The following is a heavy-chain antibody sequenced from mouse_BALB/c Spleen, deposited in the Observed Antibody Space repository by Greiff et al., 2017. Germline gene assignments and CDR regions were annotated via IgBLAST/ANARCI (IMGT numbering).Heavy chain of an antibody. V-gene: IGHV14-1*02. CDR2: IDPENGNT. CDR3: ARGPYYYGSSYDYAMDY. D-gene: IGHD1-1*01. CDR1: GFNIKDYY. Sequence: VQLQQSGAELVRPGALVKLSCKASGFNIKDYYMHWVKQRPEQGLEWIGWIDPENGNTIYDPKFQGKASITADTSSNTAYLQLSSLTSEDTAVYYCARGPYYYGSSYDYAMDYWGQGTSVTVSS. J-gene: IGHJ4*01.